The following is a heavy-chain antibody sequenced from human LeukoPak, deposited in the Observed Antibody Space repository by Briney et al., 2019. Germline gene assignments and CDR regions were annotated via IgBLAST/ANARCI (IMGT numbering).Heavy chain of an antibody. CDR1: GDSVSSNSAA. V-gene: IGHV6-1*01. J-gene: IGHJ3*02. Sequence: SQTLSLTCAISGDSVSSNSAAWNWIRQSPSRGLEWLGRTYYRSKWYNDYAVSVKSRITINPDTSKNQFSLQLNSVTPEDTAVYYCARDNGIVVALAAIRPPNDALDIWGQGTMVTVSS. CDR2: TYYRSKWYN. CDR3: ARDNGIVVALAAIRPPNDALDI. D-gene: IGHD2-2*01.